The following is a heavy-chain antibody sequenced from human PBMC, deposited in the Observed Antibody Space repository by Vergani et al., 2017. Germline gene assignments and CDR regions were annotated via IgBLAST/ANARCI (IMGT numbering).Heavy chain of an antibody. CDR3: ARADRVRGVLGY. CDR2: IYYSGST. Sequence: QVQLQQWGAGLLKPSETLSLTCAVYGGSFSGYYWSWIRQPPGKGLEWIGYIYYSGSTNYNPSLKSRVTISVDTSKNQFSLKLSSVTAADTAVYYCARADRVRGVLGYWGQGTLVTVSS. CDR1: GGSFSGYY. J-gene: IGHJ4*02. V-gene: IGHV4-34*11. D-gene: IGHD3-10*01.